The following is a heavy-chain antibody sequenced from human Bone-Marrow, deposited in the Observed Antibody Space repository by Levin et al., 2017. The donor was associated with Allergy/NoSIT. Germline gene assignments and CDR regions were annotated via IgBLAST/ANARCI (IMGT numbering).Heavy chain of an antibody. J-gene: IGHJ6*03. CDR3: ARLPNDILTGYYASYYYYYMDV. D-gene: IGHD3-9*01. CDR1: GGSISSSSYY. V-gene: IGHV4-39*01. Sequence: PSETLSLTCTVSGGSISSSSYYWGWIRQPPGKGLEWIGSIYYSGSTYYNPSLKSRVTISVDTSKNQFSLKLSSVTAADTAVYYCARLPNDILTGYYASYYYYYMDVWGKGTTVTVSS. CDR2: IYYSGST.